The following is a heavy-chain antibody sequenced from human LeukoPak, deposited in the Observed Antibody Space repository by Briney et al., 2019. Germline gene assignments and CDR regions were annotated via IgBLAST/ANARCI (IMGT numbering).Heavy chain of an antibody. V-gene: IGHV1-69*05. CDR3: ARDRIPAAPSYSYFYMDV. D-gene: IGHD6-13*01. Sequence: SVKVSCKASGGDLSRYGISWVRLAPGQGLEWMGGIIPIFGTKNYAQRFQGRVTITTDESTGAVYMELSSLRSEDTAVYYCARDRIPAAPSYSYFYMDVWGKGTTVTVSS. J-gene: IGHJ6*03. CDR1: GGDLSRYG. CDR2: IIPIFGTK.